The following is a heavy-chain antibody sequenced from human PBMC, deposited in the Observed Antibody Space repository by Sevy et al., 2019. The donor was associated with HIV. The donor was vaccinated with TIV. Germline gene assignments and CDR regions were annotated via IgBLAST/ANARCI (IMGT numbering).Heavy chain of an antibody. CDR1: GFTFSNYA. CDR3: ATSPVVVPAQSLDP. D-gene: IGHD2-2*01. J-gene: IGHJ5*02. CDR2: LSGSGYDT. V-gene: IGHV3-23*01. Sequence: GGSLRLSCATSGFTFSNYAMSWVRQAPGKGLEWVSALSGSGYDTFYADSVKGRFTISRDNSKNTLYLQMNSLRVEDTAVYYCATSPVVVPAQSLDPWGQGTLVTVSS.